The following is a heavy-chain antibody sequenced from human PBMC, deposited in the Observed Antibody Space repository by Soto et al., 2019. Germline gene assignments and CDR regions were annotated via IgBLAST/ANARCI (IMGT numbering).Heavy chain of an antibody. V-gene: IGHV3-23*01. J-gene: IGHJ5*01. CDR2: VSAGGVST. Sequence: EVQLLESGGGLVPPGGPLSLSCAGSGLTLGPISWGWVAQAPGKGLGGVASVSAGGVSTYYADSAKGRFTMSRDSSKNTVFLQMNSLRAEDTAIYFYAKENGACYWCGDSWGQGTLVTVSS. D-gene: IGHD2-21*02. CDR3: AKENGACYWCGDS. CDR1: GLTLGPIS.